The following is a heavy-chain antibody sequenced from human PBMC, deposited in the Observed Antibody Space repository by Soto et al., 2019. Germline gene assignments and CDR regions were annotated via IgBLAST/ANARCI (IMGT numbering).Heavy chain of an antibody. CDR2: ISGSVVST. CDR1: GFTFSTYA. J-gene: IGHJ6*02. Sequence: EVQLLESGGGLVQPGGSLRLSGAAPGFTFSTYARSWVRQAPGRGLDWVSVISGSVVSTYYADSVRGRFAISRDNSKNTLYLQMNSLRAEDTAVYYCAKDRDGAAAGPTKFYGMDVWGQGTTVTVSS. CDR3: AKDRDGAAAGPTKFYGMDV. D-gene: IGHD6-13*01. V-gene: IGHV3-23*01.